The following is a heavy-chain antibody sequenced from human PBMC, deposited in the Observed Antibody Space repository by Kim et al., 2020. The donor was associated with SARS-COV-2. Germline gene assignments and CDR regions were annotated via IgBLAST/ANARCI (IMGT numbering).Heavy chain of an antibody. Sequence: SQTLSLTCAISGDSVSSNSAAWNWIRQSPSRGLEWLGRTYYRSKWYNEYALSVKSRITINPDTSKNQFSLQLKSVTPEDTAVYYCVGGGGWSTWGQGTLVTVSP. CDR3: VGGGGWST. CDR1: GDSVSSNSAA. V-gene: IGHV6-1*01. CDR2: TYYRSKWYN. J-gene: IGHJ5*02. D-gene: IGHD6-19*01.